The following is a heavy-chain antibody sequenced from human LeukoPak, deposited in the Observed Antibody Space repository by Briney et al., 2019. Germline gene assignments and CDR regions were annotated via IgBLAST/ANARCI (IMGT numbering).Heavy chain of an antibody. V-gene: IGHV1-3*04. CDR1: GYTLSQYA. CDR3: AREQWLGSFYYYYYGLDV. D-gene: IGHD6-19*01. CDR2: INSGNSNT. Sequence: ASVKVSCKASGYTLSQYAMHWVRQAPGQRPEWVGWINSGNSNTKYDQKFQGRVTITRDTSANTAYMELSSLRSEDTAVYYCAREQWLGSFYYYYYGLDVWGQGTTVTVS. J-gene: IGHJ6*02.